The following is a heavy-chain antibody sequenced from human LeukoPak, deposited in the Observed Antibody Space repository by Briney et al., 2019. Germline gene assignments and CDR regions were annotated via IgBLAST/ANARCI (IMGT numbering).Heavy chain of an antibody. CDR1: GYTFTCYG. V-gene: IGHV1-18*01. J-gene: IGHJ4*02. CDR3: ARDYYDSSGYYPNFDY. D-gene: IGHD3-22*01. CDR2: ISAYNGNT. Sequence: ASVKVSCKASGYTFTCYGISWVRQAPGQGLEWMGWISAYNGNTNYAQKLQGRVTMTTDTSTSTAYMELRSLRSDDTAVYYCARDYYDSSGYYPNFDYWGQGTLVTVSS.